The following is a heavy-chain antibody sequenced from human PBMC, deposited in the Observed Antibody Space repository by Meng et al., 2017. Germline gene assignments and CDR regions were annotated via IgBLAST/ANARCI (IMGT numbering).Heavy chain of an antibody. CDR1: GFTFSSYS. D-gene: IGHD2-15*01. V-gene: IGHV3-21*01. Sequence: GGSLRLSCAASGFTFSSYSMNWVRQAPGKGLEWVSSISSSSSYIYYADSVKGRFTISRDNAKNSLYLQMNSLRAEDTAVYYCARWRYCSGGSCYSGAFDYWGQGARVTVSS. CDR2: ISSSSSYI. J-gene: IGHJ4*02. CDR3: ARWRYCSGGSCYSGAFDY.